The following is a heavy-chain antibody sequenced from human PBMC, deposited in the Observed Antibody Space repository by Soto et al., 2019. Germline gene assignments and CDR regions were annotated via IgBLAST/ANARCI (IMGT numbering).Heavy chain of an antibody. CDR3: AREYYDFWSGYLAYYYMDV. V-gene: IGHV1-18*01. Sequence: ASVKVSCKASGYTFTSYGISWVRQAPGQGLEWMGWISAYNGNTNYAQKLQGRVTMTTDTSTSTAYMELRSLGSDDTAVYYCAREYYDFWSGYLAYYYMDVWGKGTTVTVSS. J-gene: IGHJ6*03. CDR1: GYTFTSYG. CDR2: ISAYNGNT. D-gene: IGHD3-3*01.